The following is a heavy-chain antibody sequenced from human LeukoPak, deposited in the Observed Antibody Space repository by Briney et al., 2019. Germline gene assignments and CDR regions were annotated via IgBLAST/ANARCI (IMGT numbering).Heavy chain of an antibody. D-gene: IGHD6-19*01. CDR1: VYTFTSYT. J-gene: IGHJ6*02. CDR2: ISANNGNT. CDR3: ARDRKIAVAIYYYYGMDV. Sequence: SVKASCTASVYTFTSYTISWVRQAPGQGLERMVWISANNGNTNYEQKLQGRVTMTTDTSTRTAYMELRSLRSDDTAVYYCARDRKIAVAIYYYYGMDVWGQGTTVTVSS. V-gene: IGHV1-18*01.